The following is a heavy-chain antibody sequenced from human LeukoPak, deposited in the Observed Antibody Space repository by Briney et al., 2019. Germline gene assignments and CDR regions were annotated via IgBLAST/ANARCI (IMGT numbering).Heavy chain of an antibody. J-gene: IGHJ4*02. CDR1: GYTLTELS. CDR3: ARLADCSSSSCRSFDY. Sequence: ASVKVSCKVSGYTLTELSMHWVRQAPGKGLEWMGGFHPEDGETIYAQKFQGRITMTGDTPTDTAYMELSRLRSDDTAVYYCARLADCSSSSCRSFDYWGQGTLVTVSS. D-gene: IGHD2-2*01. CDR2: FHPEDGET. V-gene: IGHV1-24*01.